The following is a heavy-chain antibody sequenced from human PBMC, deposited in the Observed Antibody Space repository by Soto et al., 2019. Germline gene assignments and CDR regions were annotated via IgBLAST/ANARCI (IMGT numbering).Heavy chain of an antibody. CDR3: AKDEVLVVAVARDYYGMDV. V-gene: IGHV3-30*18. J-gene: IGHJ6*02. D-gene: IGHD2-15*01. CDR1: GFTFSSYG. Sequence: QVQLVESGGGVVQPGRSLRLSCAASGFTFSSYGMHWFRQAPGKGLEWVAVISYDGNNKYYADSVKGRFTISRDNSKNTLYLQMNSLRDEDTAVYYCAKDEVLVVAVARDYYGMDVWGQGTTVTVSS. CDR2: ISYDGNNK.